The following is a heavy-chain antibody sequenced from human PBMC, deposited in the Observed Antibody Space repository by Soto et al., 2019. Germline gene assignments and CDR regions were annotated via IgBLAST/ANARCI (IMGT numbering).Heavy chain of an antibody. CDR3: ARLDSNYLPMDV. Sequence: GGSLRLSCAASGFTFSSYSMNWVRQAPGKGLEWVSYISSSSSTIYYADSVKGRFTISRDNAKNSLYLQMNSLRAEDTAVYYCARLDSNYLPMDVWGKGTTVTVSS. D-gene: IGHD4-4*01. CDR1: GFTFSSYS. CDR2: ISSSSSTI. J-gene: IGHJ6*04. V-gene: IGHV3-48*01.